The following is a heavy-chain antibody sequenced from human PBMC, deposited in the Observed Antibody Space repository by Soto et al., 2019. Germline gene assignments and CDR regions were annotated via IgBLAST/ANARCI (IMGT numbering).Heavy chain of an antibody. CDR2: ISTNSRSI. J-gene: IGHJ6*02. D-gene: IGHD3-3*01. CDR3: AKDKDWSGVYGMDV. V-gene: IGHV3-21*01. CDR1: GFTFSTFT. Sequence: GGSLRLSCAASGFTFSTFTMNWVRQTPGKGLEWVSSISTNSRSIYYADSVKGRFTVSRDNAKNSLSLQMSSLTIEDTAVYYCAKDKDWSGVYGMDVWGQGTTVTVPS.